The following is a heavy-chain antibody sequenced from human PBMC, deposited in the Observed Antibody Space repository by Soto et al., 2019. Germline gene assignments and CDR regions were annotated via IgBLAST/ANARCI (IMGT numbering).Heavy chain of an antibody. V-gene: IGHV4-39*01. D-gene: IGHD3-3*01. CDR2: IYYSGST. Sequence: QLQLQESGPGLVKPSETLSLTCTVSGGSISSSSYYWGWIRQPPGKGLEWIGSIYYSGSTYYNPSLKSRVTISVDTSKNQFSLKLSSVTAADTAVYYCACTSYDFWSGRHLYGMDVWGQGTTVTVSS. CDR1: GGSISSSSYY. J-gene: IGHJ6*02. CDR3: ACTSYDFWSGRHLYGMDV.